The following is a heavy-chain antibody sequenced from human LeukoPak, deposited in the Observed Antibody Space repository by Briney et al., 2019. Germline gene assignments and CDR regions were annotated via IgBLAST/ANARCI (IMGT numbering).Heavy chain of an antibody. V-gene: IGHV3-48*04. CDR2: ISSSGSTI. CDR1: GFTFSSYG. CDR3: AVRLVYAISY. D-gene: IGHD2-8*01. J-gene: IGHJ4*02. Sequence: PGGSLRLSCAASGFTFSSYGMSWVRQAPGKGLEWVSYISSSGSTIYYADSVKGRFTISRDNAKNSLYLQMNSLRAEDTAVYYCAVRLVYAISYWGQGTLVTVSS.